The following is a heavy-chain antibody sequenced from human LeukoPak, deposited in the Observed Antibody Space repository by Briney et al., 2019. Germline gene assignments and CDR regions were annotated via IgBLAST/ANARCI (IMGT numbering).Heavy chain of an antibody. D-gene: IGHD1-26*01. CDR2: IYTSGST. CDR1: GGSISSYY. CDR3: ARQGYSGSYYYMDV. V-gene: IGHV4-4*09. Sequence: SETLSLTCTGSGGSISSYYWSWIRQPPGKGLEWIGYIYTSGSTNYNPSLKSRVTISVDTSKNQFSLKLSSVTAADTAVYYCARQGYSGSYYYMDVWGKGTTVTVSS. J-gene: IGHJ6*03.